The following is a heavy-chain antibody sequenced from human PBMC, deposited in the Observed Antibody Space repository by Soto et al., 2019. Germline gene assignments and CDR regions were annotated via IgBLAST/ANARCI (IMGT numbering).Heavy chain of an antibody. CDR1: GGSLSDYF. J-gene: IGHJ4*02. CDR3: ARGRVAAARNFDY. Sequence: SETLSLTCVVSGGSLSDYFWSWIRQPPGMALEWIGEINHLGSINYNPSLKSRVTMSVDTSKNQFSLTLNSVTAADTATYYCARGRVAAARNFDYWGQGTLVTVSS. CDR2: INHLGSI. D-gene: IGHD2-15*01. V-gene: IGHV4-34*01.